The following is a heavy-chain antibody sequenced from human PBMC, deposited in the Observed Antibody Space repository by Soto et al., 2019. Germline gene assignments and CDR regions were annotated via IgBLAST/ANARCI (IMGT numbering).Heavy chain of an antibody. CDR3: ARAGGPHVIDH. CDR2: IYYSGST. D-gene: IGHD3-10*01. Sequence: SETLSLTCTVSGGSISSYYWSWIRQPPGKGLEWIGYIYYSGSTNYNPSLKSRVTISVDTSKNQFSLKLSSVTAADTAVYYCARAGGPHVIDHWGQGTLVTVSS. V-gene: IGHV4-59*01. CDR1: GGSISSYY. J-gene: IGHJ4*02.